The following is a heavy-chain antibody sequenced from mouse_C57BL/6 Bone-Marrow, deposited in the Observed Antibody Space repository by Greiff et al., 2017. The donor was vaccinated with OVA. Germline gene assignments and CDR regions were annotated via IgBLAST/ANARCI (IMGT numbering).Heavy chain of an antibody. V-gene: IGHV1-69*01. CDR1: GYTFTSYW. Sequence: QVQLQQPGAELVMPGASVKLSCKASGYTFTSYWMHWVKQRPGQGLEWIGEIDPSDSYPNYNQKFKGKSTLTVDQSSSTAYMQLSSLTSEDSAVYYCARYIYYGDYWYFDVWGTGTTVTVSS. CDR3: ARYIYYGDYWYFDV. D-gene: IGHD2-13*01. J-gene: IGHJ1*03. CDR2: IDPSDSYP.